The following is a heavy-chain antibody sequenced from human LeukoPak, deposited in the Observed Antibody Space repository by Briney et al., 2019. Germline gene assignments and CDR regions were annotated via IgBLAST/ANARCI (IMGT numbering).Heavy chain of an antibody. CDR3: ARVRGTFETD. Sequence: SETLSLTCTVSGASISTYYWSWIRQPPGKGREWIGYLYYSGSTTYSPSLKSRVTMTVDTSKSQFSLKLNSVTAADTAIYYCARVRGTFETDWGQGTLVTVSS. D-gene: IGHD2/OR15-2a*01. CDR2: LYYSGST. V-gene: IGHV4-59*01. CDR1: GASISTYY. J-gene: IGHJ1*01.